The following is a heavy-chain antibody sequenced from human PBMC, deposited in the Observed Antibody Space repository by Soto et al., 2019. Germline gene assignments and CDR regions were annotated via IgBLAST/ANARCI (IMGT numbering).Heavy chain of an antibody. Sequence: SETLSLTCTVSGGSISSSTYYWGWMRQPPGKGLEWIASFFIGGNTYYNPSLKSRVTISVDTSKNQFSLKLSSVTAADTAVYYCAKSSYGSGSFSDYYYYYGMDVWGQGTTVTVSS. CDR3: AKSSYGSGSFSDYYYYYGMDV. D-gene: IGHD3-10*01. J-gene: IGHJ6*02. V-gene: IGHV4-39*01. CDR2: FFIGGNT. CDR1: GGSISSSTYY.